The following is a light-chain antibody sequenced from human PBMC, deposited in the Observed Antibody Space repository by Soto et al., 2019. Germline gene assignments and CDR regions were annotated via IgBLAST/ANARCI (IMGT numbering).Light chain of an antibody. V-gene: IGKV3-11*01. Sequence: VFPRSQACLPFAPGAIPPLSSRASQSGSTYLGWQQQKAGHATRLLNDDASNKGAGIPARFSGSWSATYFTLTISRQEPEDFAVYRCQHCSSWPSFGQGTRLEIK. CDR3: QHCSSWPS. CDR2: DAS. J-gene: IGKJ5*01. CDR1: QSGSTY.